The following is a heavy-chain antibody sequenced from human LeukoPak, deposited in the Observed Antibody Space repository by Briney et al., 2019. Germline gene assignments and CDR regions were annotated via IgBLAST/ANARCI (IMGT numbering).Heavy chain of an antibody. D-gene: IGHD6-19*01. CDR3: ARHAYRGCWLDI. CDR1: GGSISSSSYY. J-gene: IGHJ4*02. CDR2: FYYSGGT. Sequence: KPSETLSLTCTVSGGSISSSSYYWGWIRQPPGKGLEWIGTFYYSGGTYYNPSLDSRSTISEDTSKNQFSQRRSSETAADTAVYYSARHAYRGCWLDIWGQGTLVTVSS. V-gene: IGHV4-39*01.